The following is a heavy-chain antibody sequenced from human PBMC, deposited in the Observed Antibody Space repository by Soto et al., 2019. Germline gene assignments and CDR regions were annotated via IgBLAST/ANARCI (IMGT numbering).Heavy chain of an antibody. D-gene: IGHD4-17*01. J-gene: IGHJ6*02. Sequence: SVKVSCKASGGTFSSYAISLVRQAPGQGLEWMGGIIPIFGTANYAQKFQGRVTITADESTSTAYMELSSLRSEETAVYYCARATTVIDYYYYYGMEVWGQGTTVTV. CDR3: ARATTVIDYYYYYGMEV. CDR2: IIPIFGTA. V-gene: IGHV1-69*13. CDR1: GGTFSSYA.